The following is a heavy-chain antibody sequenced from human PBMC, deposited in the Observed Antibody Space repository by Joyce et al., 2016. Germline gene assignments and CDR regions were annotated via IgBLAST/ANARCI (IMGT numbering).Heavy chain of an antibody. Sequence: QVQLVQSGAEVKKPGASVKVSCKASGYTFTSYNINGVRQATGQGLEWMGWMKPNSGNTAYAQKFQGRLTMTRNTSISTVYMELSSLRSEDTAVYYCVGQLDVWGQGTTVTVSS. CDR1: GYTFTSYN. CDR3: VGQLDV. CDR2: MKPNSGNT. J-gene: IGHJ6*02. D-gene: IGHD3-10*01. V-gene: IGHV1-8*01.